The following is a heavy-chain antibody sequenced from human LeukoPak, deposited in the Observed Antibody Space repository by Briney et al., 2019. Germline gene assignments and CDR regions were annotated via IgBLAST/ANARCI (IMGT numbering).Heavy chain of an antibody. CDR1: GFTFSSYW. CDR3: VREGAYSTSSPAGY. V-gene: IGHV3-7*01. CDR2: INQDGSEK. D-gene: IGHD6-6*01. Sequence: GGSLRLSCAASGFTFSSYWMSWVRQAPGKRLEWVANINQDGSEKYYVDSVKGRFIISRDNARNSLFLQMNILTVEDTAIYHCVREGAYSTSSPAGYWGQGTLVSVSS. J-gene: IGHJ4*02.